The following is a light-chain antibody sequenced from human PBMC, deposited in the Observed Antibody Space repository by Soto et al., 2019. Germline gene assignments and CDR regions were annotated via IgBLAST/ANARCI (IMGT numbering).Light chain of an antibody. CDR1: SSNIGAGFD. Sequence: QSVLTQPPSVSGAPGQRVTFSCAGTSSNIGAGFDVHWYQHLAGTAPKLLIYGNTNRPSGVPDRFSASKSGSSASLAISGLQAEDEADYYCQAYDVKRHVIFGGGTKVTVL. CDR2: GNT. V-gene: IGLV1-40*01. J-gene: IGLJ2*01. CDR3: QAYDVKRHVI.